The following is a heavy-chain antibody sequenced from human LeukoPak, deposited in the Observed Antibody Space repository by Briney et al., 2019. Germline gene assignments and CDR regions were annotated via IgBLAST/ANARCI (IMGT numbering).Heavy chain of an antibody. V-gene: IGHV3-23*01. CDR3: AKDDSSGYYRWDY. Sequence: GGSLRLSCTASGFTLNSHDMTWVRQTPRKGLEWVSVITKTGDWTHYADSVKGRFTISRDNSKNTLYLQMNSLRAEDTAVYYCAKDDSSGYYRWDYWGQGTLVTVSS. CDR2: ITKTGDWT. CDR1: GFTLNSHD. J-gene: IGHJ4*02. D-gene: IGHD3-22*01.